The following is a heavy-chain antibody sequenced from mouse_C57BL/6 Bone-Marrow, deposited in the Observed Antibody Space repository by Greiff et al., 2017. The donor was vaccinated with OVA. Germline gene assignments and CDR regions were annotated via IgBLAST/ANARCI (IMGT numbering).Heavy chain of an antibody. CDR2: IYPGSGST. J-gene: IGHJ3*01. V-gene: IGHV1-55*01. Sequence: VQLQQSGAELVKPGASVKMSCKASGYTFTSYWITWVKQRPGQGLEWIGDIYPGSGSTNYNEKFKSKATLTVDTSSSTAYMQLSSLTSEDSAVYYCAREGIYYYGSSWNWGQGTLVTVSA. D-gene: IGHD1-1*01. CDR3: AREGIYYYGSSWN. CDR1: GYTFTSYW.